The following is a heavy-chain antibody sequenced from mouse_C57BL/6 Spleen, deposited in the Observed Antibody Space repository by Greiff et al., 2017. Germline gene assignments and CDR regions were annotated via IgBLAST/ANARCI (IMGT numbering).Heavy chain of an antibody. V-gene: IGHV5-6*01. Sequence: EVKLQESGGDLVKPGGSLKLSCAASGFTFSSYGMSWVRQTPDKRLEWVATISSGGSYNYYPDSVKGRFTISRDNAKNTLYLQMSSLKSEDTAMYYCAREGNFDYWGQGTTLTVSS. CDR1: GFTFSSYG. J-gene: IGHJ2*01. CDR2: ISSGGSYN. CDR3: AREGNFDY.